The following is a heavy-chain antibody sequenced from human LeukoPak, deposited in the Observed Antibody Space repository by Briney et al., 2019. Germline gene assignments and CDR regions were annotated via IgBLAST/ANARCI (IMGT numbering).Heavy chain of an antibody. CDR2: ISSSKTYI. CDR3: ARDRGGWPDY. J-gene: IGHJ4*02. D-gene: IGHD6-19*01. Sequence: GGSLRLSCAASGFTFSSYSMSWVRQAPGKGLEWVSSISSSKTYIYYADSVKGRFTISRDNAKNSLYLQLNSLRPEDTGLYYCARDRGGWPDYWGQGTLVTVSS. V-gene: IGHV3-21*01. CDR1: GFTFSSYS.